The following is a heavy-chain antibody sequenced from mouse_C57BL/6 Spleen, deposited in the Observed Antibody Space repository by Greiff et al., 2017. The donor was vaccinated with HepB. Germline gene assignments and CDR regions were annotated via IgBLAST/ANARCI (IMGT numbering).Heavy chain of an antibody. CDR1: GYTFTSYW. V-gene: IGHV1-52*01. Sequence: QVQLQQPGAELVRPGSSVKLSCKASGYTFTSYWMHWVKQRPRQGLEWIGNIDPSDSETHYNQKFKDKATLTVDKSSSTAYMQLSSLTSEDSAVYYCAKEAWLRGYFDVWGTGTTVTVSS. J-gene: IGHJ1*03. CDR3: AKEAWLRGYFDV. CDR2: IDPSDSET. D-gene: IGHD2-2*01.